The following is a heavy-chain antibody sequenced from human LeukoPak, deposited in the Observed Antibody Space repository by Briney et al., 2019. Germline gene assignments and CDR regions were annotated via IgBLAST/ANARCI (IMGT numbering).Heavy chain of an antibody. CDR1: GFTFSSYS. D-gene: IGHD3-3*01. Sequence: GGSLRLSCAASGFTFSSYSMNWFRQAPGKGLEWVSSISSSSSYIYYADSVKGRFTISRDNAKNSLNLQMNSLRAEDTAAYYCARGGLRYLDLDAFDIWGQGTMVTVSS. J-gene: IGHJ3*02. V-gene: IGHV3-21*01. CDR2: ISSSSSYI. CDR3: ARGGLRYLDLDAFDI.